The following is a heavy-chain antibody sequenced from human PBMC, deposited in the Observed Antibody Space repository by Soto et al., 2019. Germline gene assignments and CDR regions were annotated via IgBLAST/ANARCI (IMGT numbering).Heavy chain of an antibody. Sequence: LRLSCAASGFTFSRYAMGWVRQAPGKGLEWVSVISGSGGNIHYADSVKGRFTISRDNSKNTLYLQMNSLRVEDTAVYNCATQDFRGTTGTTWGQGTLVTVSS. V-gene: IGHV3-23*01. J-gene: IGHJ4*02. CDR2: ISGSGGNI. CDR1: GFTFSRYA. CDR3: ATQDFRGTTGTT. D-gene: IGHD1-1*01.